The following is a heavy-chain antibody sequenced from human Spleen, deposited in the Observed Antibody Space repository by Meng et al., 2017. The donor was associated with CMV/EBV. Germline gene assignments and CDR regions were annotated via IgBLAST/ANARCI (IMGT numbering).Heavy chain of an antibody. Sequence: GGSLRLSCAASGFTFSSYAMSWVRQAPGKGLEWVSAISGSGGSTYYADSVKGRFTISRDNSKNTLYLQMNSLRAEDTAVYYCVRGYCSSTSCYGFDAFDIWGQGTMVTVSS. J-gene: IGHJ3*02. CDR2: ISGSGGST. CDR3: VRGYCSSTSCYGFDAFDI. D-gene: IGHD2-2*01. CDR1: GFTFSSYA. V-gene: IGHV3-23*01.